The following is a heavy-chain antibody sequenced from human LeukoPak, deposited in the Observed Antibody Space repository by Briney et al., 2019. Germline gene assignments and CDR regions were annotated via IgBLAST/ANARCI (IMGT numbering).Heavy chain of an antibody. Sequence: PSETLSLTSTVSVGSISSGSDYWSWIRQPAGKGLEWIGRIYTSGSTNYNPSLKSRVTISVDTSKNQFSLKLSSVTAADTAVYYCARDPSIAAAGTHWFAHSGEGTLVTVSS. CDR2: IYTSGST. D-gene: IGHD6-13*01. CDR1: VGSISSGSDY. J-gene: IGHJ5*02. V-gene: IGHV4-61*02. CDR3: ARDPSIAAAGTHWFAH.